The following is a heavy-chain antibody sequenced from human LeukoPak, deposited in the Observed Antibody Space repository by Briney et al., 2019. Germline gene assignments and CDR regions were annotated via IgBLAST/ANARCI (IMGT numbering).Heavy chain of an antibody. CDR2: IYSGGST. CDR1: GFTVSSNY. D-gene: IGHD5-24*01. CDR3: ATNRDGYNYYLDY. J-gene: IGHJ4*02. V-gene: IGHV3-53*01. Sequence: PGGSLRLSCAASGFTVSSNYMSWVRQAPGKGPEWVSVIYSGGSTYYADSVKGRFTISRDNSKNTLYLQMNSLRAEDTAVYYCATNRDGYNYYLDYWGQGTLVTVSS.